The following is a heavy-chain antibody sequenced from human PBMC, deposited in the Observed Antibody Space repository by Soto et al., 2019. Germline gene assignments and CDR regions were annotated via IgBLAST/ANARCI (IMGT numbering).Heavy chain of an antibody. D-gene: IGHD4-17*01. Sequence: GGSLRLSCAASGFTISNNYISWVRQAPGKGLEWVSVIYSDDNTYYADSVKGRFTISRDNSKNTLYLQMNSLRAEDTAIYYCARVGYGDYEGYWGQGTLVTVSS. V-gene: IGHV3-66*01. CDR1: GFTISNNY. CDR3: ARVGYGDYEGY. CDR2: IYSDDNT. J-gene: IGHJ4*02.